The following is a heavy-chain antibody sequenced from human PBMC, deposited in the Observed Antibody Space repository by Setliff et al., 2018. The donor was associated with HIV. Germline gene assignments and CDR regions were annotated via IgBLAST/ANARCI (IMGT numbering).Heavy chain of an antibody. CDR1: GGSVSSDNYY. CDR2: IYYSGST. Sequence: SETLSLTCTVSGGSVSSDNYYWSWIRQHPGKGLEWIGYIYYSGSTYYDPSLKSRLTISVDTSKSQFSLKLKYVTAADTAVYYCARGLPSYYYESSGSLGWFDPWGQGTLVTVSS. J-gene: IGHJ5*02. V-gene: IGHV4-31*03. D-gene: IGHD3-22*01. CDR3: ARGLPSYYYESSGSLGWFDP.